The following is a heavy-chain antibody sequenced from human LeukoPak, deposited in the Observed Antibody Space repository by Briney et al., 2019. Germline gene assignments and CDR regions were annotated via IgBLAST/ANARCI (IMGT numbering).Heavy chain of an antibody. J-gene: IGHJ4*02. V-gene: IGHV3-11*04. Sequence: PGGSLRLSCAASGFSFSDYYMSWIRQAPGKGLEWASHVSSSRSTIYYADSVKGRFTISRDNSKNTLYLQMNSLRAEDTAVYYCAKDLTQSGYADYWGQGTLVTVSS. CDR3: AKDLTQSGYADY. CDR2: VSSSRSTI. CDR1: GFSFSDYY. D-gene: IGHD5-12*01.